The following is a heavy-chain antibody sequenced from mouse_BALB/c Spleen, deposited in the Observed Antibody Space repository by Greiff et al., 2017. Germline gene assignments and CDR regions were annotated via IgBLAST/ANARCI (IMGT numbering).Heavy chain of an antibody. CDR1: GYTFTNYW. J-gene: IGHJ2*01. D-gene: IGHD1-1*01. V-gene: IGHV1-63*02. Sequence: LQESGAELVRPGTSVKISCKASGYTFTNYWLGWVKQRPGHGLEWIGDIYPGGGYTNYNEKFKGKATLTADTSSSTAYMQLSSPTSEDSAVYFCARTTVVSPFDYWGQGTTLTVSS. CDR3: ARTTVVSPFDY. CDR2: IYPGGGYT.